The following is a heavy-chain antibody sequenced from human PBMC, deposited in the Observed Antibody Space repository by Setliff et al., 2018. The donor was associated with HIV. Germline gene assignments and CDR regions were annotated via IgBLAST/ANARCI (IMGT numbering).Heavy chain of an antibody. Sequence: ASETLSLTCTVSGGSVSDTSYYWGWIRQPPGKGLGWLANVYYSGGTYYNPSLNSRVTISVDTSRNQFSLKLTSVTAADTALYFCARLGDSGYDFRGYFDYWGQGKLVTVSS. J-gene: IGHJ4*02. V-gene: IGHV4-39*01. CDR1: GGSVSDTSYY. CDR2: VYYSGGT. D-gene: IGHD5-12*01. CDR3: ARLGDSGYDFRGYFDY.